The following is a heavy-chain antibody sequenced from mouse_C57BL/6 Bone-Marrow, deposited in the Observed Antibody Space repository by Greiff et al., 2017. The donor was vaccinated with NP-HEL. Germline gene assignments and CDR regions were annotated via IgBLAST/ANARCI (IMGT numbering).Heavy chain of an antibody. V-gene: IGHV3-6*01. CDR1: GYSITSGYY. D-gene: IGHD3-1*01. CDR2: ISYDGSN. CDR3: AREGSWFAY. Sequence: EVQLQESGPGLVKPSQSLSLTCSVTGYSITSGYYWNWIRQFPGNKLEWMGYISYDGSNNYNPSLKNRISITRDTSKNQFFLKLNSVTTEDTATYYCAREGSWFAYWGQGTLVTASA. J-gene: IGHJ3*01.